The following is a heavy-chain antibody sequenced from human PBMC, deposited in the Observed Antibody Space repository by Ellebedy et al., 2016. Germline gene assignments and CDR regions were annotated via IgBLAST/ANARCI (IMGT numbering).Heavy chain of an antibody. CDR3: ASLFGTVVTPDY. D-gene: IGHD4-23*01. CDR2: INHIGGT. Sequence: SETLSLTCAVYGGSFSGFYWSWVRQPPGKGLEWIGDINHIGGTNYNPSLKSRVIISLDTSKKQFSLKLSSVTAADTAVYYCASLFGTVVTPDYWGQGTLVTVSS. CDR1: GGSFSGFY. J-gene: IGHJ4*02. V-gene: IGHV4-34*01.